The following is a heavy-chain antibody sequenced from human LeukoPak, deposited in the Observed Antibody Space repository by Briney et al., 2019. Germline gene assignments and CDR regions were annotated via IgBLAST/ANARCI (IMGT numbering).Heavy chain of an antibody. CDR1: GFTFTNYD. CDR3: AREGIVAAAGTRGFDY. J-gene: IGHJ4*02. D-gene: IGHD6-13*01. Sequence: GASVKVSCKASGFTFTNYDINWVRQATGQGLEWMGWMNPINGNTGYAQKFQGWVTMTRDTSISTAYMELSRLRSDDTAVYYCAREGIVAAAGTRGFDYWGQGTLVTVSS. V-gene: IGHV1-8*01. CDR2: MNPINGNT.